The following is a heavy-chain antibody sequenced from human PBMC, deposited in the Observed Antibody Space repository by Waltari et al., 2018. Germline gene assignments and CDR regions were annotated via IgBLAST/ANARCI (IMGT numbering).Heavy chain of an antibody. D-gene: IGHD6-19*01. V-gene: IGHV3-21*01. CDR1: GFTFSSYS. CDR3: ARGDSSGWYWDFDY. Sequence: EVQLVESGGGLVKPGGSLRLSCAASGFTFSSYSMNWVRPAPGKGLEWVSAISSSRSYIYYADSVKGRFTISRDNAKNSLYLQMNSLRAEDTAVYYCARGDSSGWYWDFDYWGQGTLVTVSS. CDR2: ISSSRSYI. J-gene: IGHJ4*02.